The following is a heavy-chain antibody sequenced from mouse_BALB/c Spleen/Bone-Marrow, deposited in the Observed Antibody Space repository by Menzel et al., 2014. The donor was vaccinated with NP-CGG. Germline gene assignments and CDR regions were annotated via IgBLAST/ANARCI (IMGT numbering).Heavy chain of an antibody. CDR2: IFPGDVDT. CDR3: AREVGRGGYFDV. D-gene: IGHD1-1*02. Sequence: QVQLQQSGPELVMPGTSVKISCKASGHTFTNYYIHWLKQRPGQGLEWIGWIFPGDVDTNYNEKFKGKATLTADESSSTAYMQLSSLTSEDSAVYFCAREVGRGGYFDVWGAGTTVTVSS. V-gene: IGHV1S56*01. CDR1: GHTFTNYY. J-gene: IGHJ1*01.